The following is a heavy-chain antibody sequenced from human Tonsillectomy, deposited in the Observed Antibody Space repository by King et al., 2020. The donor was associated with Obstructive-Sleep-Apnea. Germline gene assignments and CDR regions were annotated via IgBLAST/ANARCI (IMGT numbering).Heavy chain of an antibody. V-gene: IGHV3-74*01. J-gene: IGHJ3*01. Sequence: QLVQSGGGLVQPGGSLRLSCAASGFTFSTYWMHWVRQAPGKGLVWVSRINSDGTSISYVDSVKGRFTTSRDNAKNTRYLQMDSLRAEDTAVYYCASRASSGPHAFNLWGQGTMVSVSS. CDR3: ASRASSGPHAFNL. CDR1: GFTFSTYW. CDR2: INSDGTSI. D-gene: IGHD5-12*01.